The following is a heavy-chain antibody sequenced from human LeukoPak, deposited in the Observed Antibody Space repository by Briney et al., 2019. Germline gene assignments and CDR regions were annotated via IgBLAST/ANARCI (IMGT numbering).Heavy chain of an antibody. J-gene: IGHJ2*01. V-gene: IGHV4-34*01. D-gene: IGHD1-26*01. CDR2: INHSGST. CDR1: GGSFSGYY. Sequence: SETLSLTCAVYGGSFSGYYWSWIRQPPGKGLEWIGEINHSGSTNYNPSLKSRVTISVDTSKNQFSLKLSSVTAADTAVYYCARGVGSYGLWRKYFDFWGRGTLVTVSS. CDR3: ARGVGSYGLWRKYFDF.